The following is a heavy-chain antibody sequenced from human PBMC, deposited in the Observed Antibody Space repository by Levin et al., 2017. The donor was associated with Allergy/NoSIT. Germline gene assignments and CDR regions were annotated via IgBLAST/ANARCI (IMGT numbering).Heavy chain of an antibody. CDR1: GFAFDDYA. D-gene: IGHD5-18*01. CDR2: ISWNSGSI. Sequence: GGSLRLSCAASGFAFDDYAMHWVRQAPGKGLEWVSGISWNSGSIGYADSVKGRFTISRDNGKNSLYLQMNSLRPEDTALYYCAKDEAAMTIDSWGQGTLVTVSS. V-gene: IGHV3-9*01. J-gene: IGHJ4*02. CDR3: AKDEAAMTIDS.